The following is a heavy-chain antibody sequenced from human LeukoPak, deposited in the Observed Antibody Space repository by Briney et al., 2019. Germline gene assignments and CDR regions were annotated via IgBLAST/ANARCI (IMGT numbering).Heavy chain of an antibody. CDR2: IYYSGTT. CDR3: ATIHFLYDWGRHLDH. V-gene: IGHV4-39*01. Sequence: SETLSLTCTVFGNSISTNSYHWGWIRQPPGKGLEWIGNIYYSGTTYYNPSLRSRVAISLDTSKNQFSLKLSAVTAADTAVYYCATIHFLYDWGRHLDHWGQGTLVTVSS. D-gene: IGHD3-16*01. J-gene: IGHJ4*02. CDR1: GNSISTNSYH.